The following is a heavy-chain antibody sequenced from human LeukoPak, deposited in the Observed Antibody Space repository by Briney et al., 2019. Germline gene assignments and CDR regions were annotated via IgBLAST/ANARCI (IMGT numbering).Heavy chain of an antibody. CDR3: ARAPTRPTLIVFDLYFDY. CDR1: EFTLSKIG. J-gene: IGHJ4*02. Sequence: PGGTLRLSCAASEFTLSKIGMTWLRQAPGKGLEWVSTISASGQTTFYADSVRGRFIISRDNSRNTLYLQMNSLSSADTAVYYCARAPTRPTLIVFDLYFDYWGQGSLVTVSS. CDR2: ISASGQTT. V-gene: IGHV3-23*01. D-gene: IGHD3-22*01.